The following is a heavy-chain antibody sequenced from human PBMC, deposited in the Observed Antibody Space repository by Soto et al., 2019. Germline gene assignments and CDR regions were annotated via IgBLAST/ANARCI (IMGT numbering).Heavy chain of an antibody. CDR1: GGSISSSSYY. Sequence: SETLSLTCTVSGGSISSSSYYWGWIRQPPGKWLECIGSIYYRGSTYYNPSLKSRVTISVDTSKNQFSLKLSSVTAADTAVYYCAREDRLLVPAAMDYYYGMDVWGQGTTVT. J-gene: IGHJ6*02. V-gene: IGHV4-39*02. D-gene: IGHD2-2*01. CDR2: IYYRGST. CDR3: AREDRLLVPAAMDYYYGMDV.